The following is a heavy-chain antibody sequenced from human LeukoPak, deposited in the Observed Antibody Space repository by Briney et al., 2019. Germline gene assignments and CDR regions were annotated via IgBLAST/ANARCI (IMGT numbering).Heavy chain of an antibody. V-gene: IGHV3-30*04. CDR1: GFTFSSYA. CDR2: ISYDGSNK. CDR3: ARDGPDYGDYGDY. D-gene: IGHD4-17*01. J-gene: IGHJ4*02. Sequence: PGGSLRLSCAASGFTFSSYAMHWVRQAPGKGLEWVAVISYDGSNKYYADSVKGRFTISRDNSKNTLYLQMNSLRAEDTAVYYCARDGPDYGDYGDYWGQGTLVTVSS.